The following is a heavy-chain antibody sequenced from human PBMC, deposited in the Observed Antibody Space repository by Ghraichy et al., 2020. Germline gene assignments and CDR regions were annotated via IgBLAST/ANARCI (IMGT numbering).Heavy chain of an antibody. D-gene: IGHD3-16*02. CDR1: GGSFSGYY. V-gene: IGHV4-34*01. CDR3: ARGVRNDYVWGSYRHARFDY. J-gene: IGHJ4*02. Sequence: SETLSLTCAVYGGSFSGYYWSWIRQPPGKGLEWIGEINHSGSTNYNPSLKSRVTISVDTSKNQFSLKLSSVTAADTAVYYCARGVRNDYVWGSYRHARFDYWGQGTLVTVSS. CDR2: INHSGST.